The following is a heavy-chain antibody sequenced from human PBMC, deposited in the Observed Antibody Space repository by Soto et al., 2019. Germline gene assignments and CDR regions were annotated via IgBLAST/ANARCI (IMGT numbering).Heavy chain of an antibody. D-gene: IGHD5-18*01. V-gene: IGHV3-23*01. CDR3: ATGSGYNYGYVAY. J-gene: IGHJ4*02. Sequence: EVQLLESGEGLVQPGGSLRLTCAASGFTFSSYAMSWVSQAPGKGLEWVSTISGGGGTTYNADSVKGRFIISRDNSKNTLYVQMNSLRAEDTALYYCATGSGYNYGYVAYWGQGTLVTVSS. CDR2: ISGGGGTT. CDR1: GFTFSSYA.